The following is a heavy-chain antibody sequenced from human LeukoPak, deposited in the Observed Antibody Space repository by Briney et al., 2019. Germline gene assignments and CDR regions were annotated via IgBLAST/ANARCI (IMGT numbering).Heavy chain of an antibody. CDR2: INPGDSNT. CDR3: ARSTSVRVERRLDY. CDR1: AYIFASYW. D-gene: IGHD1-1*01. V-gene: IGHV5-51*01. J-gene: IGHJ4*02. Sequence: GESLKISCKGAAYIFASYWIGWAGQMPGKGLEWMGIINPGDSNTRYSPSFQGQVTISADKSITTAYLQWSSLKASDTAMYYCARSTSVRVERRLDYWGQGTLVTVSS.